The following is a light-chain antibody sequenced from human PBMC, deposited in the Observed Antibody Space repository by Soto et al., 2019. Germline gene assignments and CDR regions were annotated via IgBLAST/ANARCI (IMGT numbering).Light chain of an antibody. CDR1: SSNIGSNA. Sequence: QSVLTQPPSASGTPGQRVTISCSGSSSNIGSNAVNWYQQLPGTAPKLLIYSNNQRPSGVPDRFSGSKSGTSASLAISGLQSEDEDHYFCAAWDDSMNGVIFGGGTKVTVL. V-gene: IGLV1-44*01. J-gene: IGLJ2*01. CDR2: SNN. CDR3: AAWDDSMNGVI.